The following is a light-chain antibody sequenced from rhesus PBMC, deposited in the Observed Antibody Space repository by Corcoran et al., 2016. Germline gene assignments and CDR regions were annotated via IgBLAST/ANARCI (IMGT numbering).Light chain of an antibody. CDR3: LQYSSSPPT. CDR2: KAS. Sequence: DIQMTQSPSSLSASVGDTVTITCRASQRISSWLDWYQQKPGKAPKLLFYKASSLQSGVPSRFSGSGSGTDFTLTIISLQPDDFATYYCLQYSSSPPTFGQGTKVEIK. J-gene: IGKJ1*01. V-gene: IGKV1-22*01. CDR1: QRISSW.